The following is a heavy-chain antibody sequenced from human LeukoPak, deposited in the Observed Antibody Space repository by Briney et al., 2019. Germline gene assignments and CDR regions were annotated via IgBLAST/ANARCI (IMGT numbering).Heavy chain of an antibody. CDR2: INHSGST. V-gene: IGHV4-34*01. CDR1: GGSFSGYY. J-gene: IGHJ6*03. CDR3: ARQGTGIAAAGQYYYFNYMDV. D-gene: IGHD6-13*01. Sequence: SETLSLTCAAYGGSFSGYYWSWIRQPPGKGLEWIGEINHSGSTNYNPSLKSRVTISVDTSKNQFSLKLSSVTAADTAVYYCARQGTGIAAAGQYYYFNYMDVWGKGTTVTISS.